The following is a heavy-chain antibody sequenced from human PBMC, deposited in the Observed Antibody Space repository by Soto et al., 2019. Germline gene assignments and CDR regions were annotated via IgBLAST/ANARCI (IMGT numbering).Heavy chain of an antibody. Sequence: QVQLQESGPGLVKPSETLSLSCSVSGGSISGHYWSWVRQTPGKGLEWIGYMYYSGSTNYNPSRKSRVTISVDTSKNHFSLRLTSVTAADTAVDYCARGPYYDLIWNYYYMDVWGKGTTVTVSS. CDR3: ARGPYYDLIWNYYYMDV. CDR1: GGSISGHY. V-gene: IGHV4-59*08. CDR2: MYYSGST. D-gene: IGHD3-16*01. J-gene: IGHJ6*03.